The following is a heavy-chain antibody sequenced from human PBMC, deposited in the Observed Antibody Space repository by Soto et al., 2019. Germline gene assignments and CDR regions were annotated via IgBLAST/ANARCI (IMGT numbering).Heavy chain of an antibody. J-gene: IGHJ6*02. CDR2: INPKFGDT. V-gene: IGHV1-2*02. D-gene: IGHD3-10*02. CDR3: ARNMDYYYGRGSGNGHGV. Sequence: QVRLVQSGAEVKEPGDSVRVSCEASGYTFTAYHIHWVRQAPGQGLEWMGWINPKFGDTGYAQDFQGRVSMTSDMSISTVYMELSRLNSDETAIYYCARNMDYYYGRGSGNGHGVWGQGTTVTVFS. CDR1: GYTFTAYH.